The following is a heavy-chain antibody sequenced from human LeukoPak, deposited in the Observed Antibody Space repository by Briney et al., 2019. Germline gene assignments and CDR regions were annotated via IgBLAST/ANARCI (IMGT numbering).Heavy chain of an antibody. CDR2: INHSGST. CDR3: ARERYSSGWANYFDY. D-gene: IGHD6-19*01. Sequence: SETLSLTCAVYGGSFSGYYWCWIRQPPGKGLEWIGEINHSGSTNYNPSLKSRVTISVDTSKNQFSLKLSSVTAADTAVYYCARERYSSGWANYFDYWGQGTLVTVSS. V-gene: IGHV4-34*01. J-gene: IGHJ4*02. CDR1: GGSFSGYY.